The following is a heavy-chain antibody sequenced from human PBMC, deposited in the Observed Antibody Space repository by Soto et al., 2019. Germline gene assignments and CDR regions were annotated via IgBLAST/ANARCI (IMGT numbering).Heavy chain of an antibody. CDR2: IIPIFGTA. J-gene: IGHJ4*02. V-gene: IGHV1-69*13. CDR3: ARLSGSYVKFDY. D-gene: IGHD1-26*01. CDR1: GGTFSSYA. Sequence: GASVKVSCKASGGTFSSYAISWVRQAPGQGLEWMGGIIPIFGTANYAQKFQGRVTITADESTSTAYMELSSLRSEDTAVYYCARLSGSYVKFDYWGQGTLVTVSS.